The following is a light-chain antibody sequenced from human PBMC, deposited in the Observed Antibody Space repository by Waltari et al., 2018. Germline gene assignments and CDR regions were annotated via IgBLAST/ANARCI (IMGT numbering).Light chain of an antibody. CDR2: DVS. Sequence: QSALTQPASVSGSPGQTITISCTGTSSDVGVYHSVSWYQDHPGQAPKVIIYDVSGRPSGISERCAGSKSGNTASLTISGLQAEDDADYYCSSQSSDNVVLFGGGTKLTVL. V-gene: IGLV2-14*03. CDR1: SSDVGVYHS. CDR3: SSQSSDNVVL. J-gene: IGLJ2*01.